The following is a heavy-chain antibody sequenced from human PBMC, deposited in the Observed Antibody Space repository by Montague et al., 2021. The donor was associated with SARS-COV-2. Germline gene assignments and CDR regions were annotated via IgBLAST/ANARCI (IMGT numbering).Heavy chain of an antibody. V-gene: IGHV4-61*01. Sequence: SETLSLTCIVSGGSVSSGSYYWSWIRQPPGKGLEWIGYIYYSGSTNYNPSLKSRVTISVDTSKNQFSLKLSSVTAADTAVYYCASDPWRITFFGVITRYGMDVWGQGTTVTVSS. CDR3: ASDPWRITFFGVITRYGMDV. CDR2: IYYSGST. D-gene: IGHD3-3*01. J-gene: IGHJ6*02. CDR1: GGSVSSGSYY.